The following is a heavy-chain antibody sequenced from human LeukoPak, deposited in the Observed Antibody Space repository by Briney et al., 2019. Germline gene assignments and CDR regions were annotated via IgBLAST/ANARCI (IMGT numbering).Heavy chain of an antibody. CDR2: IYHSGST. J-gene: IGHJ3*02. Sequence: SETLSLTCAVSGYSISGGYYWGWIRQPPGKGLEWIGSIYHSGSTYYNPSLKSRVTISVDTSKNQFSLKLSSVTAADTAVYYCARPRYYDRGFAFDIWGQGTMVTVSS. D-gene: IGHD3-22*01. V-gene: IGHV4-38-2*01. CDR3: ARPRYYDRGFAFDI. CDR1: GYSISGGYY.